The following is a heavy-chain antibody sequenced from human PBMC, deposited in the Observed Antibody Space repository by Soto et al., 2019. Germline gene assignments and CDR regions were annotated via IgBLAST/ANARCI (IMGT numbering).Heavy chain of an antibody. CDR3: ARDDIVVVVAPPRWFDP. CDR2: ISPYKGNT. D-gene: IGHD2-15*01. J-gene: IGHJ5*02. CDR1: GYTFIKYG. Sequence: QVQLVQSGPEVKKPGASVKVSCKASGYTFIKYGISWVRQAPGQGPEWVGWISPYKGNTKYAENFQGRVTMSTDTSTSTAYMELRSLTSDDTAVYYCARDDIVVVVAPPRWFDPWGQGTLVTVSS. V-gene: IGHV1-18*01.